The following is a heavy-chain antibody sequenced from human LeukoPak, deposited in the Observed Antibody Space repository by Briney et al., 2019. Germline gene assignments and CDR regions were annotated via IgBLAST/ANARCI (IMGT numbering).Heavy chain of an antibody. V-gene: IGHV3-48*03. Sequence: PGGSLRLSCAASGFTFSSYEMNWVRQAPGKGLEWVSSIISSGTNIYYADAVKGRFTISRDNAKNSLYLQMNSLRADDTAVYYCARGKYSSAWSDYWGQGTLVTVSS. D-gene: IGHD6-19*01. CDR1: GFTFSSYE. CDR3: ARGKYSSAWSDY. J-gene: IGHJ4*02. CDR2: IISSGTNI.